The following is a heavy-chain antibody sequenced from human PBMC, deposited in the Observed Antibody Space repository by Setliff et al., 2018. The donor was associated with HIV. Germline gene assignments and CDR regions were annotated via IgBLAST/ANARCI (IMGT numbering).Heavy chain of an antibody. D-gene: IGHD6-13*01. CDR1: GFTFSSYW. J-gene: IGHJ4*02. Sequence: SLRLSCAASGFTFSSYWMHWVRQVPGKGLVWVSSVNSDGSRAIYADSVKGRFTISRDNAKNSLYLALNNLRVEDTAIYYCAKRLAGSNTWYHLDSWGQGTLVTVSS. CDR2: VNSDGSRA. V-gene: IGHV3-74*01. CDR3: AKRLAGSNTWYHLDS.